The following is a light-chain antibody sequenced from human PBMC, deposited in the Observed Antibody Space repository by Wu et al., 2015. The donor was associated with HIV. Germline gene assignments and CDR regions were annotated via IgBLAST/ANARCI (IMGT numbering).Light chain of an antibody. Sequence: EVVMTQSPATLSVSPGERATLSCRASQSVSTNLAWYQQKPGQAPRLLIYGASTRATGIPARFSGSGSGTEFTLTISSMQSEDFAVYYCQHYNNWPYTLVQG. J-gene: IGKJ2*01. CDR3: QHYNNWPYT. CDR2: GAS. CDR1: QSVSTN. V-gene: IGKV3-15*01.